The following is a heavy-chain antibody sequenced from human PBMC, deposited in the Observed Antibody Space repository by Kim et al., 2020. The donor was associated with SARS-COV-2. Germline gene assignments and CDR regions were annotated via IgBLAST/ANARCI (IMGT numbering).Heavy chain of an antibody. CDR3: AKAHSSGSYFQH. CDR1: GFTFSSYA. V-gene: IGHV3-23*03. J-gene: IGHJ1*01. Sequence: GGSLRLSCAASGFTFSSYAMSWVRQAPGKGLEWVSVIYSGGSSTYYADSVKGRFTISRDNSKNTLYLQMNSLRAEDTAVYYCAKAHSSGSYFQHWGQGTLVTVSS. D-gene: IGHD6-19*01. CDR2: IYSGGSST.